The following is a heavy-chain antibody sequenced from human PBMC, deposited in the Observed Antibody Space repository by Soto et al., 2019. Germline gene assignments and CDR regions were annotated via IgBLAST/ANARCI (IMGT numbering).Heavy chain of an antibody. CDR3: ATVPAAPFFGY. CDR2: FDPEDGET. D-gene: IGHD6-13*01. Sequence: ASVKVSCKASGYTFTSYDINWVRQAPGKGLEWMGGFDPEDGETIYAQKFQGRVTMTEDTSTDTAYMELSSLRSEDTAVYYCATVPAAPFFGYWGQGTLVTVSS. J-gene: IGHJ4*02. V-gene: IGHV1-24*01. CDR1: GYTFTSYD.